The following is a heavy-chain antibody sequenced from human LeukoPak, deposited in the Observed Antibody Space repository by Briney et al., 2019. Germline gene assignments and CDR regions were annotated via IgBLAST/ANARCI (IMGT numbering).Heavy chain of an antibody. CDR1: GYTFTSYG. D-gene: IGHD3-10*01. CDR2: ISAYNGNT. CDR3: ARDYYGSGSYISDAFDI. Sequence: ASVKVSCKASGYTFTSYGISWVRQAPGQGLEWMGWISAYNGNTNYAQKLQGRVTMTTDTSTSTAYMELRSLRSEDTAVFYCARDYYGSGSYISDAFDIWGQGTMVTVSS. V-gene: IGHV1-18*01. J-gene: IGHJ3*02.